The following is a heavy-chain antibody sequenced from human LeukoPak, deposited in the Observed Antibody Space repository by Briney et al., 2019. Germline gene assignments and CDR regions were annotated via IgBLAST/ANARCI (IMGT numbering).Heavy chain of an antibody. J-gene: IGHJ4*02. CDR2: ISWNSGSI. CDR3: AKGTVAGQDFDY. Sequence: GGSLRISCAASGFTFSSYAMHWVRQAPGKGLEWVSGISWNSGSIGYADSVKGRFTISRDNAKNSLYLQMNSLRAEDTALYYCAKGTVAGQDFDYWGQGTLVTVSS. D-gene: IGHD6-19*01. V-gene: IGHV3-9*01. CDR1: GFTFSSYA.